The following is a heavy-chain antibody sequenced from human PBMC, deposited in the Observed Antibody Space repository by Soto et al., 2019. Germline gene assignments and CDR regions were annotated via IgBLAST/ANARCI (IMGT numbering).Heavy chain of an antibody. CDR3: ARGLISGSHYSGGWYYFDS. D-gene: IGHD1-26*01. CDR2: ISAYNGNT. Sequence: GASVKVSCKASGYTFTSYGISWVRQAPGQGLEWMGWISAYNGNTNYAQKLQGRVTMTTDTSTSTAYMELRSLRSDDTAVYYCARGLISGSHYSGGWYYFDSWGQGTQVTVSS. J-gene: IGHJ4*02. CDR1: GYTFTSYG. V-gene: IGHV1-18*01.